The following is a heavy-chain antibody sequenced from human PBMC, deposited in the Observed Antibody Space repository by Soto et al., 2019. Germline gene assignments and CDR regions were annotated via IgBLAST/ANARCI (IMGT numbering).Heavy chain of an antibody. CDR2: IYYSGST. J-gene: IGHJ5*02. D-gene: IGHD1-7*01. CDR1: GGSISSSSYY. V-gene: IGHV4-39*01. Sequence: PSETLSLTCTVSGGSISSSSYYWGWIRQPPGKGLEWIGSIYYSGSTYYNPSLKSRVTISVDTSKNQFSLKLSSVTAADTAVYYCARHPFPNWNSSGGIGWFDPWGQGTLVTVSS. CDR3: ARHPFPNWNSSGGIGWFDP.